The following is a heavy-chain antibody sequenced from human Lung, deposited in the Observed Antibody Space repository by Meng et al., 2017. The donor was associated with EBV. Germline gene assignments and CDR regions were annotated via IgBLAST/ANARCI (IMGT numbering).Heavy chain of an antibody. CDR1: GFNLNADG. CDR2: ISFDGSTE. Sequence: QGWLECAGEGLGRLWRSLGLSCTTSGFNLNADGVHGVRQAPGKGLEWVAVISFDGSTEYYADSVKGRFTISRDSSKNTLYLQMTTLTTEDTAVYYCAKDGPHYFDHWGEGTLVTVSS. J-gene: IGHJ4*02. V-gene: IGHV3-30*18. CDR3: AKDGPHYFDH.